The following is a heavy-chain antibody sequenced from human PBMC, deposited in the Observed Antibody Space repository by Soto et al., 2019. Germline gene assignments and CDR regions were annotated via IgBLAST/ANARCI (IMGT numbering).Heavy chain of an antibody. Sequence: EVQLLESGGGLVQPGGSLRLSCAASGFTFSSYAMSWVRQAPGTGLEWVSAISGSGANTYYADSVKGRFTISRDNSKNTLYLQMNSLRAEDSAMYYCMRGRSGYSYADSWGQGTLVTVSS. D-gene: IGHD5-18*01. V-gene: IGHV3-23*01. CDR3: MRGRSGYSYADS. CDR1: GFTFSSYA. CDR2: ISGSGANT. J-gene: IGHJ4*02.